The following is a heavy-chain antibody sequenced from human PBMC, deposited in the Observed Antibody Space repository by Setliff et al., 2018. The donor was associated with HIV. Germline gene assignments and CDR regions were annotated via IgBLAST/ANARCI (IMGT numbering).Heavy chain of an antibody. D-gene: IGHD2-2*01. J-gene: IGHJ6*01. V-gene: IGHV4-4*07. Sequence: TLSLTCTVSGASISDYYWSWIRQPAGKGLEWIGRMYISGSTNYNPSLKSRVTISLDTSKNQFSLKLTSVTAADTAVYYCARGPSGRAPAPARAPHYYGLDLWGPGTTVTVSS. CDR2: MYISGST. CDR1: GASISDYY. CDR3: ARGPSGRAPAPARAPHYYGLDL.